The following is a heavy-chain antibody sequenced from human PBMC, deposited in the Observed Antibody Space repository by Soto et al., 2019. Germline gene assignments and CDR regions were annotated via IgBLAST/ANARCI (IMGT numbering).Heavy chain of an antibody. Sequence: QVQLQESGPGLVKPSQPLSLTCTVSGDSISSINNYWSWIRQPPGEGLEWIGFISYSGTTSYSPSLKSRVAISLDTSKNQFSLSLNFVTAADTAVYYCARGRGYSYGLDPWGQGSLVTVSS. J-gene: IGHJ5*02. CDR3: ARGRGYSYGLDP. V-gene: IGHV4-30-4*01. D-gene: IGHD5-18*01. CDR1: GDSISSINNY. CDR2: ISYSGTT.